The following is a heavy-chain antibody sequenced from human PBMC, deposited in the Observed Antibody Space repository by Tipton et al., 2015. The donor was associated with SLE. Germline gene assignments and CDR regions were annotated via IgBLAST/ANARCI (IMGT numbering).Heavy chain of an antibody. J-gene: IGHJ4*02. D-gene: IGHD2-8*01. CDR2: IYSSGST. Sequence: TLSLTCTVSGGSISSSKYYWGWIRQPPGKGLEWIGSIYSSGSTYYNPSLKSRVSISVDTFKNQFFLNLRSVTAADTAVYFCARGGASVLIRNCYFDYWGQGSLVTVSS. CDR1: GGSISSSKYY. V-gene: IGHV4-39*07. CDR3: ARGGASVLIRNCYFDY.